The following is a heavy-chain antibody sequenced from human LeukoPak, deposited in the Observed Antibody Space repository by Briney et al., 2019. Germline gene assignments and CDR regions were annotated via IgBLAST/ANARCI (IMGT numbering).Heavy chain of an antibody. D-gene: IGHD3-10*01. CDR2: IDHDGINT. Sequence: GGSLRLSCAASGFTFSTYWMHWVRQAPGKGLVWVSRIDHDGINTYYADPVKGRFTISKDHSKNTLYLQMDSLRAEDTAMYYCAKDLLRDLWFGESWGQGTLVTVSS. J-gene: IGHJ5*02. V-gene: IGHV3-74*01. CDR1: GFTFSTYW. CDR3: AKDLLRDLWFGES.